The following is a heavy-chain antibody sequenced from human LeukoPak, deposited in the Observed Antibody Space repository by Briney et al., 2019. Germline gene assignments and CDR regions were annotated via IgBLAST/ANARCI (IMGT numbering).Heavy chain of an antibody. CDR1: GYTFTSYG. V-gene: IGHV1-18*01. J-gene: IGHJ4*02. CDR2: ISAYNGNT. CDR3: ARTEIYYDILTGYSSLPDLIDY. D-gene: IGHD3-9*01. Sequence: ASVKVSCKASGYTFTSYGISWVRQAPGQGLEWMGWISAYNGNTNYAQKVQGRVTMTTDTSTSTAYMELRSLRSDDTAVYYCARTEIYYDILTGYSSLPDLIDYWGQGTLVTVSS.